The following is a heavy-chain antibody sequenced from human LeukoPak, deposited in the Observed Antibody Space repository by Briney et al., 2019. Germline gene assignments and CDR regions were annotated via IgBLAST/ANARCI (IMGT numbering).Heavy chain of an antibody. Sequence: GGSLRLSCAASGFTVSSYEMNWVRQAPGKGLEWVSYISSSGSTIYYADSVKGRFTISRDNAKNSLYLQMNSLRAEDTAVYYCARDSITMVRRPFDYWGQGTLVTVSS. V-gene: IGHV3-48*03. CDR3: ARDSITMVRRPFDY. D-gene: IGHD3-10*01. J-gene: IGHJ4*02. CDR2: ISSSGSTI. CDR1: GFTVSSYE.